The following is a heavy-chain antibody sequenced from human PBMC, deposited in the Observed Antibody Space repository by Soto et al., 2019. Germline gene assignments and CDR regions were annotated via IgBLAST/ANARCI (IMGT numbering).Heavy chain of an antibody. CDR2: IYYSGST. CDR1: GGSISSYY. J-gene: IGHJ6*02. CDR3: ARRYSGSYTYYYYYGMDV. V-gene: IGHV4-59*08. Sequence: SETLSLTCTVSGGSISSYYWSWIRQPPGKGLEWIGYIYYSGSTYYNPSLKSRVTISVDTSKNQFSLKLSSVTAADTAVYYCARRYSGSYTYYYYYGMDVWCQGTTVIVSS. D-gene: IGHD1-26*01.